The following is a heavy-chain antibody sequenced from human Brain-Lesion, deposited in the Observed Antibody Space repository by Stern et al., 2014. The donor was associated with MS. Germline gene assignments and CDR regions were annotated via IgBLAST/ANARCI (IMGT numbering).Heavy chain of an antibody. CDR2: INPNNGGP. J-gene: IGHJ6*02. Sequence: QVQLVQSGAEVKKPGASVKVSCKTSGYIFTGYYIHWVRQAPGQGLERMAWINPNNGGPKYAQKFQGRVTMSRDTSISTAYVELSSLTSDDTAVYYCARDQRGITIFGVVTDYYYLGMDVWGQGTTVTVSS. CDR1: GYIFTGYY. CDR3: ARDQRGITIFGVVTDYYYLGMDV. D-gene: IGHD3-3*01. V-gene: IGHV1-2*02.